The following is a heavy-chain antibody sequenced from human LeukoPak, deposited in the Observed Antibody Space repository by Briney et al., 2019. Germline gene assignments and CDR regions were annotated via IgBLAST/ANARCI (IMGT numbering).Heavy chain of an antibody. V-gene: IGHV3-48*02. D-gene: IGHD3-22*01. Sequence: GGSLRLSCAASGFTFSSYGMNWVRQAPGKGLEWVSYISSSSTTIYYADSVKGRFTISRDNAKNSLYLQMNSLKDEDTAVYYCASGVVFYDSSGSHFEYWGQGILVTVSS. J-gene: IGHJ4*02. CDR1: GFTFSSYG. CDR3: ASGVVFYDSSGSHFEY. CDR2: ISSSSTTI.